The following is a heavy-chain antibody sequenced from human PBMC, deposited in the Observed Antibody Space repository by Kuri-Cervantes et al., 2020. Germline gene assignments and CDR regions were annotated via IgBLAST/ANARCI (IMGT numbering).Heavy chain of an antibody. V-gene: IGHV3-48*02. D-gene: IGHD2-2*01. J-gene: IGHJ4*02. Sequence: GGSLRLSCAASGFTFSSYSMNWVRQAPGKGLEWVSYISSSSSTIYYADSVKGRFTISRDNAKNSLYLQMNSLRDEDTAVYYCAREAPVVPAAHFDYWGQGTLVTVYS. CDR1: GFTFSSYS. CDR2: ISSSSSTI. CDR3: AREAPVVPAAHFDY.